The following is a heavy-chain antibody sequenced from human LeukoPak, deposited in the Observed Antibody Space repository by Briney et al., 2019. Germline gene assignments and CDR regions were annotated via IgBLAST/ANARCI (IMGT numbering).Heavy chain of an antibody. D-gene: IGHD3-9*01. CDR2: IYYSGST. CDR3: ARDRPYYDILTGYYNHGYFDY. CDR1: GGSISGGGYC. J-gene: IGHJ4*02. Sequence: PSESLSFTCTVSGGSISGGGYCWRWFRQHPGKGLEWIGYIYYSGSTYYNPFLKSRVTISVDTSKNQFSLKLSSVTAADTAVYYCARDRPYYDILTGYYNHGYFDYWGQGTLVTVSS. V-gene: IGHV4-31*03.